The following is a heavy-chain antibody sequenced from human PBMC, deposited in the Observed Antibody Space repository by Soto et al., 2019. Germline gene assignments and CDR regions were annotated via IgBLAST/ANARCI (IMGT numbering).Heavy chain of an antibody. J-gene: IGHJ4*02. CDR1: GYTFTTYD. Sequence: ASVKVSCKASGYTFTTYDISWVRQATGQGLERMGWMNPYSGNTGYAQKFQGRVTVTRNTSISTVYMELSGLRPDDTAVYYCARRKERSGPHYFDYWGQGSQVTVS. D-gene: IGHD6-25*01. CDR3: ARRKERSGPHYFDY. CDR2: MNPYSGNT. V-gene: IGHV1-8*01.